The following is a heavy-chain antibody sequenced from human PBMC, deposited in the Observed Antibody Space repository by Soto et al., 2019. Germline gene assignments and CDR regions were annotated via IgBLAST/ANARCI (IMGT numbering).Heavy chain of an antibody. D-gene: IGHD3-10*01. CDR3: ARSPGVXDY. CDR2: LVPVFGTA. V-gene: IGHV1-69*06. CDR1: GGTFSSLA. Sequence: QVQLVQSGAEVKKPGSSVKVSCKASGGTFSSLAISWVRQAPGQGLEWMGGLVPVFGTANYAQKFQDRVTITADKSTSTSYMELSSLXXEDTAVYYCARSPGVXDYWGQGTLVTVSS. J-gene: IGHJ4*02.